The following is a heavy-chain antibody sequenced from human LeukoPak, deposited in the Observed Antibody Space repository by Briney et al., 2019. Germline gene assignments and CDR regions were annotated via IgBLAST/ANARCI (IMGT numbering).Heavy chain of an antibody. CDR3: ARGNLKWEPASWFDP. J-gene: IGHJ5*02. CDR1: GFTFSSYW. D-gene: IGHD1-26*01. V-gene: IGHV3-74*01. CDR2: INSDGSST. Sequence: PGGSLRLSCAASGFTFSSYWMHWVRQAPGKGLVWVSRINSDGSSTSYADPVKGRFTISRDNAKNTLYLQMNSLRAEDTAVYYCARGNLKWEPASWFDPWGQGTLVTVSS.